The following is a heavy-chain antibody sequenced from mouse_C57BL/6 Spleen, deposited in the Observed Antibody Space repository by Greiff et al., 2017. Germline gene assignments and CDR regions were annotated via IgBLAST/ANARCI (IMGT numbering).Heavy chain of an antibody. CDR3: TRAPLTGTGAMDY. J-gene: IGHJ4*01. Sequence: EVHLVESGEGLVKPGGSLKLSCAASGFTFSSYAMSWVRQTPEKRLEWVAYISSGGDYIYYADTLKGRFTISRDNARNTLYLQMRSLKSEDTAMYYCTRAPLTGTGAMDYWGQGTSVTVSS. D-gene: IGHD4-1*01. CDR2: ISSGGDYI. CDR1: GFTFSSYA. V-gene: IGHV5-9-1*02.